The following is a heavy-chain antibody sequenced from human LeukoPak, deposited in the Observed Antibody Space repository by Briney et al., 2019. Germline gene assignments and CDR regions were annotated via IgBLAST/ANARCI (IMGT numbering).Heavy chain of an antibody. D-gene: IGHD4-17*01. CDR1: GGSFSGYY. J-gene: IGHJ4*02. V-gene: IGHV4-34*01. CDR2: INHSGST. Sequence: SETLSLTCAVYGGSFSGYYRSWLRQPPGKGLEWIGEINHSGSTNYNPSLKSRVTISVDTSKNQFSLKLSSVTAADTAVYYCAREGDYGAYIDYWGQGTLVTVSS. CDR3: AREGDYGAYIDY.